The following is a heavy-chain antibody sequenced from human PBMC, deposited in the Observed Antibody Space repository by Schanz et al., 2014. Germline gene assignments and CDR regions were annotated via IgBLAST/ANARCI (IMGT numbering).Heavy chain of an antibody. D-gene: IGHD1-26*01. J-gene: IGHJ3*01. CDR3: ARDAPDELNAFDV. CDR1: GFTFSNYW. Sequence: EVQLVESGGGLVQPGGSLRLSCAASGFTFSNYWIHWVRQAPGKGLVWVSRIDADGNSTSYADSVKGRITISKDDARNTLDLQMDSPRVEDTAVYFCARDAPDELNAFDVWGRGTLVTVSS. CDR2: IDADGNST. V-gene: IGHV3-74*01.